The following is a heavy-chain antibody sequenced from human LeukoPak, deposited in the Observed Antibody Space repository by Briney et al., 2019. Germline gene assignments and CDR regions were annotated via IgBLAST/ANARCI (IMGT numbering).Heavy chain of an antibody. D-gene: IGHD2-8*01. J-gene: IGHJ4*02. Sequence: RWASVKVSCKASGYTFTSYGISWVRQAPGQGLEWMGWISAYNGNTNYAQKLQGRVTMTTDTSTSTAYMELRSLRSDDTAVYYCARVEPAKYCTNGVCYPFDYWGQGTLVTVSS. CDR2: ISAYNGNT. CDR1: GYTFTSYG. CDR3: ARVEPAKYCTNGVCYPFDY. V-gene: IGHV1-18*01.